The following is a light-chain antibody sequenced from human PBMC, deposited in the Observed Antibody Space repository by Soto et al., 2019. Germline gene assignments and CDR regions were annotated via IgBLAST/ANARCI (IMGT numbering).Light chain of an antibody. V-gene: IGKV1-39*01. J-gene: IGKJ1*01. Sequence: DIQMTQSPSSLSASVGDRVTITCRASQSISSYLNWYQQKPGKAPKLLIYAASSLQSGVPSRFSGSGSGTDFTLTISSLQPEDFATYYCQQYNSYSQTFGQGTKVE. CDR2: AAS. CDR3: QQYNSYSQT. CDR1: QSISSY.